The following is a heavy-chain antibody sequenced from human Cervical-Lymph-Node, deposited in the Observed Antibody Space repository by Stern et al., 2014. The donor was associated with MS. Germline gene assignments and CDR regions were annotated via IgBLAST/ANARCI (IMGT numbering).Heavy chain of an antibody. J-gene: IGHJ4*02. CDR2: IDWDDAK. CDR1: GFSLSTSGVG. CDR3: ARSLAGVFDY. Sequence: VTLRESGPALVKPTQTLTLTCTFSGFSLSTSGVGVAWIRQPPGKALEWLARIDWDDAKFYRTSLKARLTLSKDTSKSQVVLIMTNMDPLDSATYYCARSLAGVFDYWGQGSLVTVSS. V-gene: IGHV2-70*17.